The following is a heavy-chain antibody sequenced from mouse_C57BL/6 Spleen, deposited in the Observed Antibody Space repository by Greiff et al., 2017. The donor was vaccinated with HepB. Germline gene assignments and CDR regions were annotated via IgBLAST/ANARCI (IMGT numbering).Heavy chain of an antibody. V-gene: IGHV1-64*01. D-gene: IGHD2-4*01. CDR1: GYTFTSYW. CDR2: IHPNSGST. J-gene: IGHJ3*01. CDR3: ARSIYYDYDRFAY. Sequence: VQLQQSGAELVKPGASVKLSCKASGYTFTSYWMHWVKQRPGQGLEWIGMIHPNSGSTNYNEKFKSKATLTVDKSSSTAYMQLSSLTSEDSAVYSVARSIYYDYDRFAYWGQGTLVTVSA.